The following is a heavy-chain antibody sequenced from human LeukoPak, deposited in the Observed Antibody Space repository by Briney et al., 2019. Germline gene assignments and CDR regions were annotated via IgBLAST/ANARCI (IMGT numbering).Heavy chain of an antibody. CDR3: ARGTAAAGFDY. CDR2: ISSSSSTI. CDR1: GFTFSSYS. D-gene: IGHD6-13*01. J-gene: IGHJ4*02. Sequence: PGGSLRLSCAASGFTFSSYSLNWVRQAPGKGLEWVPYISSSSSTIYYADSVKGRFTISRDNAKNSLYLHMNSLRDEDTAVYFCARGTAAAGFDYWGQGTLVTVSS. V-gene: IGHV3-48*02.